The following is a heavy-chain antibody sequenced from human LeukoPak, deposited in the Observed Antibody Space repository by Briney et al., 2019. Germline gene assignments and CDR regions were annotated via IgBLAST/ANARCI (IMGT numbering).Heavy chain of an antibody. V-gene: IGHV1-18*01. D-gene: IGHD3-22*01. J-gene: IGHJ3*02. Sequence: ASVKVSCKASGYTFTSYGISWVRQAPGQGLEWMGWISAYNGNTNYAQKLQGRVTMTTDTSTSTAYMELRSLRSDDTAVYYCARLRVDYYDSSGYYLRGAFDIWGQGTMVTASS. CDR3: ARLRVDYYDSSGYYLRGAFDI. CDR1: GYTFTSYG. CDR2: ISAYNGNT.